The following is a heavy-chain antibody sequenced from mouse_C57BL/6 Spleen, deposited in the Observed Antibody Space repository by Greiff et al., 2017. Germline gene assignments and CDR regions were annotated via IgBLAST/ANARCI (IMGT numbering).Heavy chain of an antibody. D-gene: IGHD1-1*01. J-gene: IGHJ1*03. Sequence: QVQLQPPGAVLVKPGASVKLSCKASGYTFTSYWMHWVKQRPGQGLEWIGMIHPNSGSTNYNEKFKSKATLTVDKSSSTAYMQLSSLTSEDSAVYYGARPTTVVANWYFDVWGTGTTVTVSS. CDR1: GYTFTSYW. V-gene: IGHV1-64*01. CDR2: IHPNSGST. CDR3: ARPTTVVANWYFDV.